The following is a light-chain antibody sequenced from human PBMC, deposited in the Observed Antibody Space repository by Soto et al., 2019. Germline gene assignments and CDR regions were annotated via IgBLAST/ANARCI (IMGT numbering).Light chain of an antibody. CDR3: TSWPPSTNMK. CDR2: AVN. J-gene: IGLJ2*01. CDR1: SSDVGAYNY. V-gene: IGLV2-14*01. Sequence: QSALTQPASVSGSPGQSITISCTGTSSDVGAYNYVFWYQQHPCKAPKLMIYAVNIRPSGVSNRFSGSKSGNTASLPISGIRAGDEAEYYCTSWPPSTNMKFGGGTKLTVL.